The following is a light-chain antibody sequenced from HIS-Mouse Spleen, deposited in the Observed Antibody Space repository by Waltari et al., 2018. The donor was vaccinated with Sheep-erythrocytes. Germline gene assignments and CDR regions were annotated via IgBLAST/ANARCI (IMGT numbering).Light chain of an antibody. J-gene: IGLJ3*02. CDR2: EGS. CDR1: SSDVGGYNL. Sequence: QSALTQPASVSGSPGQSLTISCPGTSSDVGGYNLVSWYQQHPGKAPKLMIYEGSKRPSGVSNRFSGSKSGNTASLTISGLQAEDEADYYCCSYAGSSTPWVFGGGTKLTVL. V-gene: IGLV2-23*01. CDR3: CSYAGSSTPWV.